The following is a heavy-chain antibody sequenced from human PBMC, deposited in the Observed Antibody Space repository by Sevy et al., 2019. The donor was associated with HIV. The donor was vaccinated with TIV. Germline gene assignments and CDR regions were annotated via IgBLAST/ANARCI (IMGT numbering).Heavy chain of an antibody. V-gene: IGHV3-15*01. CDR1: GFTFSDAW. J-gene: IGHJ6*02. CDR3: TTEALDGDYGDYYYYGMDV. D-gene: IGHD4-17*01. CDR2: IQSKTDGGTT. Sequence: GGSLRLSCAASGFTFSDAWMSWVRQAPGKGLEWVGRIQSKTDGGTTDYAAPGKGRFTISRDDSKNTLYLQMNSLKTEDTAVYYCTTEALDGDYGDYYYYGMDVWGQGTTVTVS.